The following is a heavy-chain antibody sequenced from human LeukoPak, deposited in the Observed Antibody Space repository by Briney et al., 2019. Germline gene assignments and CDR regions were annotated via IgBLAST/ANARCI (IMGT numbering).Heavy chain of an antibody. Sequence: SETLSLTCTVSGGSISSYYWSWIRQPAGKGLEWIGRIYTSGSTNYNPSLKSRVTMSVDTSKNQFSLKLSSVTAADTAVYYCATYDYYDSSGFILDAFDIWGQGTMVTVSS. J-gene: IGHJ3*02. CDR1: GGSISSYY. V-gene: IGHV4-4*07. D-gene: IGHD3-22*01. CDR3: ATYDYYDSSGFILDAFDI. CDR2: IYTSGST.